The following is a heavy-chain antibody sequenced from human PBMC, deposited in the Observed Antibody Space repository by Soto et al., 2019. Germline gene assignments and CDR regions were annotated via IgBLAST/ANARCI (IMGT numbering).Heavy chain of an antibody. D-gene: IGHD3-22*01. CDR2: IYHSGST. Sequence: TLSLTCAVSGGSISSGGYSWSWIRQPPGKGLEWIGYIYHSGSTYYNPSLKSRVTISVDRSKNQFSLKLSSVTAADTAVYYCARSPYYYDSTPAPYYFDYWGQGTLVT. V-gene: IGHV4-30-2*01. J-gene: IGHJ4*02. CDR1: GGSISSGGYS. CDR3: ARSPYYYDSTPAPYYFDY.